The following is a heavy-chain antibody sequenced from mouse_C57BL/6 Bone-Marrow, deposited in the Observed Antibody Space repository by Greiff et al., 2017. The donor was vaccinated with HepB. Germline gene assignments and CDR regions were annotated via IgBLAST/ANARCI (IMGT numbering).Heavy chain of an antibody. V-gene: IGHV1-64*01. D-gene: IGHD3-3*01. CDR2: IHPNSGST. CDR3: AREGLDSFYFDY. J-gene: IGHJ2*01. Sequence: QVQLQQPGAELVKPGASVKLSCKASGYTFTSYWMHWVKQRPGQGLEWIGMIHPNSGSTNYNEKFKSKATLTVDKSSSTAYMQLSSLTSEDSAVYYGAREGLDSFYFDYWGQGTTLTVSS. CDR1: GYTFTSYW.